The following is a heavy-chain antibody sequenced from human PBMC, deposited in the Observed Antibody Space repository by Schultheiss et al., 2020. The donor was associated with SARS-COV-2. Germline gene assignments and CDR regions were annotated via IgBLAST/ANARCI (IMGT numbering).Heavy chain of an antibody. CDR3: ARDSDYGDYVIDY. D-gene: IGHD4-17*01. CDR2: IWYDGRNK. Sequence: GESLKISCAASGFTFSSYGMFWVRQTPDKGLEWVAVIWYDGRNKYCADSVEGRFTISRDNSKNTLYLQMNSLRVEDTAVYYCARDSDYGDYVIDYWGQGTLVTVSS. CDR1: GFTFSSYG. J-gene: IGHJ4*02. V-gene: IGHV3-33*07.